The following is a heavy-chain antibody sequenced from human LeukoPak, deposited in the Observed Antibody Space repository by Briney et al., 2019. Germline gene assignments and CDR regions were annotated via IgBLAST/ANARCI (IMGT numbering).Heavy chain of an antibody. Sequence: ASVKVSCKASGYSFSDYAVQWVRQAPGQRLEWMGWINAGNGRTEYSQNFQGRATITGDRSANTAYMELSSLRSEDTSIYYCARGRWTATETTYYLDYWGQGTLVTVSS. V-gene: IGHV1-3*01. J-gene: IGHJ4*02. D-gene: IGHD4-17*01. CDR3: ARGRWTATETTYYLDY. CDR1: GYSFSDYA. CDR2: INAGNGRT.